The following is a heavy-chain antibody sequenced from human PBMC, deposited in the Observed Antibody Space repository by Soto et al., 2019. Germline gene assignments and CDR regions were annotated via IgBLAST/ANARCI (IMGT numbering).Heavy chain of an antibody. J-gene: IGHJ4*02. CDR2: IYDSGSN. CDR1: GDSIGRYY. D-gene: IGHD2-15*01. V-gene: IGHV4-59*01. Sequence: LSEALSLTCTVSGDSIGRYYWSWIRQPPGKGLEWIGYIYDSGSNHYSPSLKSRVTISEDTSKNQISLKLSSVTAADTAVYYCARSFPDGGSGAACYQDYWGQGTLVTVSS. CDR3: ARSFPDGGSGAACYQDY.